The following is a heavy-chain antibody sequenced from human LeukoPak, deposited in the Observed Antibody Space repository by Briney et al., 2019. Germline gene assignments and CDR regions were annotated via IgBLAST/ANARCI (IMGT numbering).Heavy chain of an antibody. J-gene: IGHJ4*02. Sequence: SETLSLTCTVSGASMTSYYWTWIRQPPGKGLEWVGYMYFGERTNYNPSLKSRATISIDTSKKQFSLNLKSVTAADTALYYCARIPGDRPDDWGQGTLVTVS. V-gene: IGHV4-59*01. CDR1: GASMTSYY. CDR2: MYFGERT. CDR3: ARIPGDRPDD. D-gene: IGHD7-27*01.